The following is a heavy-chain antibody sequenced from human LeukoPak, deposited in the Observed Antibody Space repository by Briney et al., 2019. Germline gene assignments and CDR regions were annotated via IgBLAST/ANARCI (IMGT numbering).Heavy chain of an antibody. J-gene: IGHJ5*02. V-gene: IGHV2-5*01. Sequence: SGPTLVNPTQTLTLTCTFSGFSLSTSGVGVGWIRRPPGKALEWLALIYWNDDKRYSPSLKSRLTITKDTSKNQVVLTMTNMDPVDTATYYCAHLDYYDSSGYYSNLHNWFDPWGQGTLVTVSS. CDR2: IYWNDDK. D-gene: IGHD3-22*01. CDR1: GFSLSTSGVG. CDR3: AHLDYYDSSGYYSNLHNWFDP.